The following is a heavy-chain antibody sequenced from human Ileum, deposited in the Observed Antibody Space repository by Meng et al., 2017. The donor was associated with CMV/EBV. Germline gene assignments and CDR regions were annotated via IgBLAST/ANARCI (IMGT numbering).Heavy chain of an antibody. D-gene: IGHD2/OR15-2a*01. V-gene: IGHV4-61*01. J-gene: IGHJ3*01. CDR3: ARAETGFCDSYRCAPNAFDL. CDR1: RGSYY. Sequence: RGSYYWSWIRQYAGKGLEWSGYMYYSGSTNYSPSLKSRVTISVDTSKNQFSLNLSSVTAADTAVYYCARAETGFCDSYRCAPNAFDLWGQGTMVTVSS. CDR2: MYYSGST.